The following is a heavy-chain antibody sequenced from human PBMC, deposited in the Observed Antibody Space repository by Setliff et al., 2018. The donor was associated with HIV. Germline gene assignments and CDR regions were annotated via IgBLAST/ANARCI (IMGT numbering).Heavy chain of an antibody. CDR1: GYTFTDYY. CDR2: INPNSGGT. D-gene: IGHD3-3*01. CDR3: ARDAPAEYYDFWSGYILWDV. V-gene: IGHV1-2*06. Sequence: ASVKVSCKASGYTFTDYYMHWVRQAPGQGLEWMGRINPNSGGTNHAQKFQGRVTLTTDTTTSTAYMELRSLRSDDTAVYYCARDAPAEYYDFWSGYILWDVWGKGTTVTVSS. J-gene: IGHJ6*04.